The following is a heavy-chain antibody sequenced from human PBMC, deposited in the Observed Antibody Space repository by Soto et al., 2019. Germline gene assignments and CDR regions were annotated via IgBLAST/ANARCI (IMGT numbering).Heavy chain of an antibody. V-gene: IGHV3-48*01. CDR1: GFTFSMYS. Sequence: EVQLVESGGGLVQPGGSLRLSCVASGFTFSMYSMNWVRQAPGKGLEWLSFISSSSSTIYYADSVNGRFTISSDNAKNSLYLQMNSLRGDDTAVYHCVRGADDYWGQGTLVTVSA. CDR2: ISSSSSTI. CDR3: VRGADDY. J-gene: IGHJ4*02. D-gene: IGHD6-19*01.